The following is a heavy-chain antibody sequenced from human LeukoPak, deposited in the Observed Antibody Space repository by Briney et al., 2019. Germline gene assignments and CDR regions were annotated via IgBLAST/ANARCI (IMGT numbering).Heavy chain of an antibody. V-gene: IGHV3-48*01. Sequence: GGSLRLSCAASGFTFSSYSMNWVRRAPGKGLEWVSYIRSNSRTIYYADSVKGRFTISRDNAKNSLFLQMNSLRAEDTAVYYCARDGVGRVPEMSAPDYWGEGTLVTVSS. D-gene: IGHD3-16*01. CDR2: IRSNSRTI. CDR3: ARDGVGRVPEMSAPDY. J-gene: IGHJ4*02. CDR1: GFTFSSYS.